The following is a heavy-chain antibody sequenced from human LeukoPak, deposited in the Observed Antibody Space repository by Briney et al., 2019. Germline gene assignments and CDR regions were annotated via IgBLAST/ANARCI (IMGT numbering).Heavy chain of an antibody. J-gene: IGHJ3*02. CDR3: ARAKAALDAFDI. CDR1: GGSISSYY. CDR2: IYYSGST. V-gene: IGHV4-59*01. Sequence: SETLSLTCTVSGGSISSYYWSWIRQPPGKGLEWIGYIYYSGSTNYNPSLKGRVTISVDTSKNQFSLKLSSVTAADTAVYYCARAKAALDAFDIWGQGTMVTVSS. D-gene: IGHD2-15*01.